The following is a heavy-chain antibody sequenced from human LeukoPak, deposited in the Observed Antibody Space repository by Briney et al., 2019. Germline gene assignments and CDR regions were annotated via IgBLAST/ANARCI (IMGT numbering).Heavy chain of an antibody. CDR3: AKGGAAADNYWYFDL. D-gene: IGHD6-13*01. CDR1: GFTFDDYG. Sequence: GRSLRLSCAASGFTFDDYGMHWARQAPGKGLEWVSGISWNRGSIGYADSVEGRFTISRDTAKNSLYLQMNSLRPEDTALYYCAKGGAAADNYWYFDLWGRGTLVTVSS. J-gene: IGHJ2*01. CDR2: ISWNRGSI. V-gene: IGHV3-9*01.